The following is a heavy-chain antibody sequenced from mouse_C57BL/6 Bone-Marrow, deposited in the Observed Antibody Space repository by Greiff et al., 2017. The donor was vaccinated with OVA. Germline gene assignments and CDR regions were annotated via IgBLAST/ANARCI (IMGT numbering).Heavy chain of an antibody. D-gene: IGHD1-1*01. Sequence: EVQLQQSGPVLVKPGASVKMSCKASGYTFTDYYMNWVKQSHGKSLEWIGVINPYNGGNSYNQKFKGKATLTVDKSSSTSYMELNSLTSEDSAVYYCARRRYYYGSSYLYYFDYWGQGTTLTVSS. V-gene: IGHV1-19*01. J-gene: IGHJ2*01. CDR3: ARRRYYYGSSYLYYFDY. CDR2: INPYNGGN. CDR1: GYTFTDYY.